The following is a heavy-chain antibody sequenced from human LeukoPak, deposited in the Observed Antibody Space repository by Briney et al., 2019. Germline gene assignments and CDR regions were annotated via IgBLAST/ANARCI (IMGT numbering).Heavy chain of an antibody. V-gene: IGHV3-13*01. CDR1: GFTFSSYD. Sequence: GGSLRLSCAASGFTFSSYDMHWVRQATGKGLEWVSAIGTAGDTYYPGSVKGRFTISRENAKNSLYLQMNSLRAEDTAVYYCARDRPPYINSWPNWFDPWGQGTLVTVSS. D-gene: IGHD6-13*01. CDR3: ARDRPPYINSWPNWFDP. J-gene: IGHJ5*02. CDR2: IGTAGDT.